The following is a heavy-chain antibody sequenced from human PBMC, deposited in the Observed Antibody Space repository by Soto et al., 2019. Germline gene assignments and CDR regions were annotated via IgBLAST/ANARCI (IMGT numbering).Heavy chain of an antibody. V-gene: IGHV4-39*01. CDR3: ASGTIGTFDY. D-gene: IGHD1-1*01. CDR1: GGSISSSRYY. J-gene: IGHJ4*02. CDR2: VYYSGST. Sequence: NPSETLSLTCTVSGGSISSSRYYWGCIRQPTGKGLEWIGHVYYSGSTYYSPSLKSRVTISVDTSKNQFSLRLSSVTPADTAVYYCASGTIGTFDYWGQGALVTVSS.